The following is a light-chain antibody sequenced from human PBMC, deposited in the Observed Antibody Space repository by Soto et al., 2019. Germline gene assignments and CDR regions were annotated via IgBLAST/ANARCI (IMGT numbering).Light chain of an antibody. CDR3: QQYNNWPPWT. CDR1: QSVRSTY. V-gene: IGKV3-15*01. J-gene: IGKJ1*01. CDR2: GAS. Sequence: DIVLTQSPGTLSLSPGERATLSCRASQSVRSTYLGWYQQKPGQAPRLLIYGASTRATGIPARFSGSGSGTEFTLTISSLQSEDFAVYYCQQYNNWPPWTFGQGTKVDIK.